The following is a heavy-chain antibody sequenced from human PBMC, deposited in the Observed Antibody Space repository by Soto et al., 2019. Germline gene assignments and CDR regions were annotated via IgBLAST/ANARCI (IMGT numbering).Heavy chain of an antibody. V-gene: IGHV4-59*01. CDR2: IYYSGST. D-gene: IGHD6-13*01. CDR3: ARESSSCPGAFDI. J-gene: IGHJ3*02. Sequence: SETLSLTCTVSGGSISSYYWSWIRQPPGKGLEWIGYIYYSGSTNYNPSLKSRVTISVDTSKNQFSLKLSSVTAADTAVYYCARESSSCPGAFDIWGQGTMVTVS. CDR1: GGSISSYY.